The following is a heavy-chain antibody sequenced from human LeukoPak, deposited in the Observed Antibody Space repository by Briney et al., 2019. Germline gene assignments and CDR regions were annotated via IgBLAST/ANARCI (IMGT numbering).Heavy chain of an antibody. J-gene: IGHJ4*02. Sequence: GGSLRLSCAASGFTFSSYGMHWVRQAPGKGLEWVAFIRYDGSNKYYADSVKGRFTISRDNSKNTLYLQMNSLRAEDTAVHYCAKDRIVGATTAKYWGQGTLVTVSS. D-gene: IGHD1-26*01. CDR2: IRYDGSNK. V-gene: IGHV3-30*02. CDR3: AKDRIVGATTAKY. CDR1: GFTFSSYG.